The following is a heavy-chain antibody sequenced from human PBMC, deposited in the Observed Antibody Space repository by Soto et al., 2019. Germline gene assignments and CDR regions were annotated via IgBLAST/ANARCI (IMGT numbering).Heavy chain of an antibody. CDR2: IHGNGGT. J-gene: IGHJ4*02. V-gene: IGHV4-39*01. Sequence: QLQLEESGPGLVKSSETLSLTCSVSGDSISSSSYYWGWIRQSPGEGLEWIGNIHGNGGTQYNPTLSCRVINSVDTSADQFSLRLTSVTGADTAVYYGASRYGPGEFDHWGQGSLVTVSS. D-gene: IGHD3-9*01. CDR1: GDSISSSSYY. CDR3: ASRYGPGEFDH.